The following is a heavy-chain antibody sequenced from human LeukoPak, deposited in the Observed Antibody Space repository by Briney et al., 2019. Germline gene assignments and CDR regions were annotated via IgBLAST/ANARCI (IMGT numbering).Heavy chain of an antibody. D-gene: IGHD3-22*01. Sequence: PSETLSLTCTVSGGSISSYYWSWIRQPPGKGLEWIGYIYYSGSTNYNPSLKSRVTISVDTSKNQFSLKLSSVTAADTAVYYCARGSSYYYDSSGYQPLDYRGQGTLVTVSS. CDR3: ARGSSYYYDSSGYQPLDY. J-gene: IGHJ4*02. CDR2: IYYSGST. CDR1: GGSISSYY. V-gene: IGHV4-59*01.